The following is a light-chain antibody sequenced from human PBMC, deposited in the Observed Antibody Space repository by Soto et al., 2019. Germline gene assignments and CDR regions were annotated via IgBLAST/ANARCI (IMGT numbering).Light chain of an antibody. J-gene: IGKJ5*01. CDR3: MQRIESPT. CDR1: QSIGTW. Sequence: IQVTQSPSTLSASVGDRVTITCGASQSIGTWLAWYQQKPGKAPKLLIFDASTLESGVPSRFSGSGSGTDFTLKISRVEAEDVGVYYCMQRIESPTFGQGTRLEI. V-gene: IGKV1-5*01. CDR2: DAS.